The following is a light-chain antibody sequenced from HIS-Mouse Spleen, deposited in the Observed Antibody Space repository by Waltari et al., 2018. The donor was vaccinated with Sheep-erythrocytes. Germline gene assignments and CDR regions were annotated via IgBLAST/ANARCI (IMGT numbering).Light chain of an antibody. CDR3: QQYDNLLT. V-gene: IGKV1-33*01. J-gene: IGKJ4*01. CDR2: DAS. CDR1: QDISNY. Sequence: DIQMTQSPPSLPASVGDRYTITCQANQDISNYLNWYQQKPGKAPKLLNYDASNLETGVPSRFSGSGSGTDFTFTISSLQPEDIATYYCQQYDNLLTFGGGTKVEIK.